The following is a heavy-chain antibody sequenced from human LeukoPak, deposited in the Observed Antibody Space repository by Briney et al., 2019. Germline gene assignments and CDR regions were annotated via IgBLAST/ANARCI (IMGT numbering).Heavy chain of an antibody. CDR2: IHYTGST. CDR3: AGGPAVTTNDY. D-gene: IGHD4-17*01. J-gene: IGHJ4*02. V-gene: IGHV4-59*01. CDR1: GGSISSYY. Sequence: SETLSLTCTVSGGSISSYYWTWIRQTPGKGLEWIGFIHYTGSTNYSPSLKSRVTISVDTSKSQFSLELTSVTAADTAVYYCAGGPAVTTNDYWGQGTLVTVFS.